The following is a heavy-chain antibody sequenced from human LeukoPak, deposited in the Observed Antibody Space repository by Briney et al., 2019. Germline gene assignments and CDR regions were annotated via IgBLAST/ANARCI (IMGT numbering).Heavy chain of an antibody. V-gene: IGHV4-59*01. CDR1: GGSISSYY. CDR2: IYYSGST. D-gene: IGHD3-9*01. J-gene: IGHJ3*02. Sequence: SETLSLTCTVSGGSISSYYWSWIRQPPGKGLEWIGYIYYSGSTNYNPSLKSRVTISVDTPKNQFSLKLSSVTAADTAVYYCARAYYDILTGYYTHAFDIWGQGTMVTVSS. CDR3: ARAYYDILTGYYTHAFDI.